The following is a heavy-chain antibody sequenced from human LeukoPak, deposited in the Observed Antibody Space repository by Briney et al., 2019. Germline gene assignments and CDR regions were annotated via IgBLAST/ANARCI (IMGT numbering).Heavy chain of an antibody. V-gene: IGHV3-7*01. D-gene: IGHD6-13*01. CDR2: IKQDGSEK. J-gene: IGHJ4*02. CDR1: GFSFSSFW. Sequence: GGSLRLSCAASGFSFSSFWMSWVRQAPGKGLEWVANIKQDGSEKYYVDSVKGRFTISRDNAKNSLYLQLNSLQAEDTAVYYCAREGITAAADFWGQGTLVTVSS. CDR3: AREGITAAADF.